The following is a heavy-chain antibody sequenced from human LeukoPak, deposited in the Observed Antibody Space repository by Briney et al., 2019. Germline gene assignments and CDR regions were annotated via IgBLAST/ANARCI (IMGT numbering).Heavy chain of an antibody. CDR1: GFTFSDYY. D-gene: IGHD3-3*01. CDR3: ARDRKGYDFWSGYCVFDY. J-gene: IGHJ4*02. Sequence: PGGSLRLSCAASGFTFSDYYMSWIRQAPGKGLEWVSYISSSSSTIYYADSVKGRFTISRDNAKSSLYLQMNSLRAEDTAVYYCARDRKGYDFWSGYCVFDYWGQGTLVTVSS. CDR2: ISSSSSTI. V-gene: IGHV3-11*04.